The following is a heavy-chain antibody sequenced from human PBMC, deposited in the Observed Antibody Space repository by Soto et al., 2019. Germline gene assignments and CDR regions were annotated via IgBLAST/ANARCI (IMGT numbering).Heavy chain of an antibody. Sequence: QVQLQQWGAGLLKPSETLSLTCAVYGGSFSGYYWSWIRQPPGKGLEWIGEINHSGSTNYNPSLKRRVTISVDTSKNQFPLKLSSVTAADTAVYYCASSSSWYYYGMDVWGQGTTVTVSS. V-gene: IGHV4-34*01. CDR2: INHSGST. CDR3: ASSSSWYYYGMDV. CDR1: GGSFSGYY. J-gene: IGHJ6*02. D-gene: IGHD6-13*01.